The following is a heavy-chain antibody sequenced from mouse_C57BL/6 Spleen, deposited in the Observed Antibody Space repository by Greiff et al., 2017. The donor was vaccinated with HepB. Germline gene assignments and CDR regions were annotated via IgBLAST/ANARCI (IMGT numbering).Heavy chain of an antibody. CDR3: TRRLLREYYFDY. CDR2: IDPETGGT. D-gene: IGHD1-1*01. J-gene: IGHJ2*01. V-gene: IGHV1-15*01. Sequence: VKLMESGAELVRPGASVTLSCKASGYTFTDYEMHWVKQTPVHGLEWIGAIDPETGGTAYNQKFKGKAILTADKSSSTAYMELRSLTSEDSAVYYCTRRLLREYYFDYWGQGTTLTVSS. CDR1: GYTFTDYE.